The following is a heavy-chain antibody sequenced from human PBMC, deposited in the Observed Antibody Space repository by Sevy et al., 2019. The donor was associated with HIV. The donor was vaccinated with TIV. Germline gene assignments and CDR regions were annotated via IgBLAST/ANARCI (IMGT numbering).Heavy chain of an antibody. D-gene: IGHD3-16*01. CDR2: ISGSGNTI. CDR1: GFIFSDYY. J-gene: IGHJ4*02. CDR3: ARAGGRWALGY. Sequence: GGSLRLSCAASGFIFSDYYMSWIRQAPGKGLEWVSYISGSGNTIYYTDSVKGRFTISRDNAKDSLYLQMNSLRAEDTAVYYGARAGGRWALGYWGQGSLVTVSS. V-gene: IGHV3-11*01.